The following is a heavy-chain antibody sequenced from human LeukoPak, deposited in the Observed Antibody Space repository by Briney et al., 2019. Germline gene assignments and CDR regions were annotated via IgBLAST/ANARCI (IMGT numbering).Heavy chain of an antibody. V-gene: IGHV3-30-3*01. Sequence: PGGSLRLSCAASGFTFSSYAMHWVRQAPGKGLEWVAVISYDGSNKYYADSVKGRFTISRDNSKNTLYLQMNSLRAEDTAVYYCARDYPLRYSSSRTNAGYDDYWGQGTLVTVSS. CDR1: GFTFSSYA. CDR3: ARDYPLRYSSSRTNAGYDDY. J-gene: IGHJ4*02. D-gene: IGHD6-6*01. CDR2: ISYDGSNK.